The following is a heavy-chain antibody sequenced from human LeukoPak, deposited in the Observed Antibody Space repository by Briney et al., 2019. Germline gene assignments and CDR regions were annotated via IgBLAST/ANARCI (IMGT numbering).Heavy chain of an antibody. CDR3: AKSITMIVVVSCFDY. Sequence: GGSLRLSCAASGFTFSSYAMSWVRQAPGKGLEWVSPISGSGGSTYYADSVKGRFTISRDNSKNTLNQQMNSLRAEDTAVYYCAKSITMIVVVSCFDYWGQGTLVTVSS. J-gene: IGHJ4*02. CDR2: ISGSGGST. V-gene: IGHV3-23*01. CDR1: GFTFSSYA. D-gene: IGHD3-22*01.